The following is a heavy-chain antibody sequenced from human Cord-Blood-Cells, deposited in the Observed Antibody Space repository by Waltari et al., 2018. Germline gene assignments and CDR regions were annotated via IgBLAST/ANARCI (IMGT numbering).Heavy chain of an antibody. V-gene: IGHV1-8*03. CDR2: MNPNSGNT. J-gene: IGHJ4*02. D-gene: IGHD7-27*01. CDR1: GYTFTSYA. Sequence: QVQLVQSGAEVKTPGASVKVSCKASGYTFTSYAINWVRPATGQGREWMGWMNPNSGNTGYAQKFQCRVTITRNTSISTAYVELSSLRSDDTAVYYDAREAWGNYWGQGTLVTVPS. CDR3: AREAWGNY.